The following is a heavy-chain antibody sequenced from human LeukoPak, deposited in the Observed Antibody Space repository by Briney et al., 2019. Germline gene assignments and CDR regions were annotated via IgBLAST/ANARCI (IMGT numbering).Heavy chain of an antibody. Sequence: KPGGSLRLSCAASGFTFSSYRMNWVRQAPGKGLEWVSSISSSSSYIYYADSVKGRFTISRDNAKNSLYLQMNSLRAEDTAVYYCASGAYSSGYPYLPPFDYWGQGTLVTVSS. CDR3: ASGAYSSGYPYLPPFDY. J-gene: IGHJ4*02. D-gene: IGHD3-22*01. CDR2: ISSSSSYI. V-gene: IGHV3-21*01. CDR1: GFTFSSYR.